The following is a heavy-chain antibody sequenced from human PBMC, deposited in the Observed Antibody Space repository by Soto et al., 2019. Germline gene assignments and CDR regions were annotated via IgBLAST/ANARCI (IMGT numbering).Heavy chain of an antibody. CDR2: FDTEDGET. CDR3: ATPYFDY. V-gene: IGHV1-24*01. CDR1: GYTLTGLS. Sequence: ASVKVSCNVSGYTLTGLSMPWGRQAPGEGLEWRGGFDTEDGETIYSQKFQGRVTMTEDTSTDTAYMELSSLRSEDMAVYYCATPYFDYWGQGTLVTVSS. J-gene: IGHJ4*02.